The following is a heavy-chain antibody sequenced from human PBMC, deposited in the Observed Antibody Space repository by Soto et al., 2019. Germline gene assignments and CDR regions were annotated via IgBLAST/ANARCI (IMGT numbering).Heavy chain of an antibody. Sequence: QVQLQESGPGLVKPSETLSLTCTVSGGSVSSGSYYWSWIRQPPGKGLEWIGYIYYSGSTNYNPSLKSRVTISVDTSKNQFSLKLSSVTAADTAVYYCAREKSGSYQGYGMDVWGQGTTVSVSS. CDR1: GGSVSSGSYY. D-gene: IGHD1-26*01. CDR3: AREKSGSYQGYGMDV. CDR2: IYYSGST. J-gene: IGHJ6*02. V-gene: IGHV4-61*01.